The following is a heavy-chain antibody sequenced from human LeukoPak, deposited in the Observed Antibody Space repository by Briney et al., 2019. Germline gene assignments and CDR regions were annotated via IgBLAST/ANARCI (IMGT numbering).Heavy chain of an antibody. V-gene: IGHV4-59*12. J-gene: IGHJ4*02. Sequence: SETLSLTCTVSGGSISSYYWSWIRQPPGKGLEWIGYIYYSGSTNYNPSLKSRVTISVDTSKNQFSLKLISVTAADTAVYYCARGRSRRGFDYWGQGTLVTVSS. D-gene: IGHD3-10*01. CDR3: ARGRSRRGFDY. CDR2: IYYSGST. CDR1: GGSISSYY.